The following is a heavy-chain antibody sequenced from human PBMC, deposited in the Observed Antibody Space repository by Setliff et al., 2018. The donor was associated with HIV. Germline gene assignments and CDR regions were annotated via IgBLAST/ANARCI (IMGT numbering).Heavy chain of an antibody. V-gene: IGHV1-69*05. CDR1: GGTFGIYG. D-gene: IGHD3-9*01. Sequence: GASVKVSCKASGGTFGIYGISWVRQAPGRGLEWMGGTIPMFGTANYAQKFQGRVTITRDMSTSTAYMELSSLRSEDTAVYYCAASTGSTVDWGQGTLVTVSS. CDR3: AASTGSTVD. CDR2: TIPMFGTA. J-gene: IGHJ4*02.